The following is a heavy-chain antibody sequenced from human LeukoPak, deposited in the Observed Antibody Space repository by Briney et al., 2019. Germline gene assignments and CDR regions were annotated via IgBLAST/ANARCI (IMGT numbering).Heavy chain of an antibody. J-gene: IGHJ5*02. CDR2: IRFDGSNQ. V-gene: IGHV3-30*02. CDR3: AKRAGSAWSAGA. D-gene: IGHD3-10*01. CDR1: GFTFSNFG. Sequence: GGSLRLSCAASGFTFSNFGMPWVRQAPAKGLEWVSYIRFDGSNQYYTDSVKGRFGISRDSSKNTVYLQMNSLRTEDTAVYYCAKRAGSAWSAGAWGQGTLVTVSS.